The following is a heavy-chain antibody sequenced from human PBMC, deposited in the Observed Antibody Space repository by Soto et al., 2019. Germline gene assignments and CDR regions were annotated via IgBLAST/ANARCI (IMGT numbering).Heavy chain of an antibody. V-gene: IGHV3-74*01. CDR3: ARERTSKGGMDI. CDR2: IISGGTRV. CDR1: GFTFSSDW. J-gene: IGHJ6*02. Sequence: EVQLVESGGGLVQPGGSLRLSCAASGFTFSSDWMNWVRQSPGKGLEWVSRIISGGTRVSYADSVKGRFIITRDTAKNTLYLEMHSLTADDTAVYYCARERTSKGGMDIWGQGTTVTVSS.